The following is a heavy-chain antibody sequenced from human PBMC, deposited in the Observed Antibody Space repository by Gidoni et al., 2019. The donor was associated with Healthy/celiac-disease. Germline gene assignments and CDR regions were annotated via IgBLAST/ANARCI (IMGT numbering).Heavy chain of an antibody. D-gene: IGHD3-22*01. V-gene: IGHV3-30*04. CDR2: ISYDGSNK. CDR3: ARDWVIVVVTNGGIDY. J-gene: IGHJ4*02. CDR1: GFTFSSYA. Sequence: QVQLVESGGGVVQPGRSLRLPCAASGFTFSSYAMHWVRQAPGKWLEWVAVISYDGSNKYYADSVKGRFTISRDNSKNTLYLQMNSLRAEDTAVYYCARDWVIVVVTNGGIDYWGQGTLVTVCS.